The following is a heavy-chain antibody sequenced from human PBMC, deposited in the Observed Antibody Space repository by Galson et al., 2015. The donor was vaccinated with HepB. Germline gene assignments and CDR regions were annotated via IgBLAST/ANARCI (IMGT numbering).Heavy chain of an antibody. CDR3: ARNGGGGGTAIRYYYYGMDV. Sequence: SLRLSCAASGFTFSSYGMHWVRQAPGKGLEWVAVIWYDGSNKYYADSVKGRFTISRDNSKNTLYLQMNSLRAEDTAVYYCARNGGGGGTAIRYYYYGMDVWGQGTTVTVSS. CDR2: IWYDGSNK. V-gene: IGHV3-33*01. CDR1: GFTFSSYG. J-gene: IGHJ6*02. D-gene: IGHD5-18*01.